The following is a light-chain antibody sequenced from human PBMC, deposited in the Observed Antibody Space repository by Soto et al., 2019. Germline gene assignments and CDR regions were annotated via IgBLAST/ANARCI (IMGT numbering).Light chain of an antibody. CDR1: QSISSW. J-gene: IGKJ1*01. CDR2: DAS. CDR3: QQYNSYWT. V-gene: IGKV1-5*01. Sequence: DIQMTQSPSTLPASLGDRVTITCRASQSISSWLAWYQQKPGKAPKLLIYDASSLESGVPSRFSGSGSGTEFTLTISSLQPDDFATYYCQQYNSYWTFGQGTKVDIK.